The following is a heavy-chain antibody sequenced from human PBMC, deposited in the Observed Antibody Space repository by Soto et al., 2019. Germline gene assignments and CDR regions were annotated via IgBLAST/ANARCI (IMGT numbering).Heavy chain of an antibody. V-gene: IGHV4-59*01. D-gene: IGHD2-15*01. CDR3: ARAAYPVVVAAWTYYFDY. CDR1: GGSISSYY. Sequence: SETLSLTCTVSGGSISSYYWSWIRQPPGKGLEWIGYIYYSGSTNYNPSLKSRVTISVDTSKNQFSLKLSSVTAADTAVYYCARAAYPVVVAAWTYYFDYWGQGTLVTVSS. J-gene: IGHJ4*02. CDR2: IYYSGST.